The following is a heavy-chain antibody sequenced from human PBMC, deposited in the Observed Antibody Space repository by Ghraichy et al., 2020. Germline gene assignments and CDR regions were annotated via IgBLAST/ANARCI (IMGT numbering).Heavy chain of an antibody. CDR2: FFSDGTS. J-gene: IGHJ5*02. Sequence: GGSPRLSCVASGLTVSSRYMSWVRQAPGMGLEWVSVFFSDGTSYYADSVKGRFTISRDSSKNTLFLQMNSLRADDTATYYCATDQLDHCGQGTLVTVSS. CDR1: GLTVSSRY. V-gene: IGHV3-53*01. CDR3: ATDQLDH.